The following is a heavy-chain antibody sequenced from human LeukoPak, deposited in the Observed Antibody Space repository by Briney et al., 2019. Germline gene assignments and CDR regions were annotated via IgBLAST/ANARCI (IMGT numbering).Heavy chain of an antibody. CDR3: AKGDIVVVPAALEFDY. CDR2: ISGSGGST. V-gene: IGHV3-23*01. Sequence: GGSLRLSCAASGFTFSSYAMSWVRQAPGKGLEWVSAISGSGGSTYYADSVKGRFTISRGNSKNTLYLQMNSLRAEDAAVYYCAKGDIVVVPAALEFDYWGQGTLVTVSS. CDR1: GFTFSSYA. J-gene: IGHJ4*02. D-gene: IGHD2-2*01.